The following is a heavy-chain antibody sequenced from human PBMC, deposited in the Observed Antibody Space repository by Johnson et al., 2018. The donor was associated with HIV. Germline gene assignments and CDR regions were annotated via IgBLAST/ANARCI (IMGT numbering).Heavy chain of an antibody. J-gene: IGHJ3*01. CDR1: GFTFSSYA. CDR2: ISYDGTTK. D-gene: IGHD3-16*01. CDR3: VKDRNYGSYLLFFDV. Sequence: QVQLVESGGGVVQPGRSLRLSCVASGFTFSSYAMHWVRQAPGKGLEWVAVISYDGTTKYYADSVKGRFTISRNAATNSLYLRMDSLRTEDTAFYYCVKDRNYGSYLLFFDVWGQGTMVTVSS. V-gene: IGHV3-30-3*01.